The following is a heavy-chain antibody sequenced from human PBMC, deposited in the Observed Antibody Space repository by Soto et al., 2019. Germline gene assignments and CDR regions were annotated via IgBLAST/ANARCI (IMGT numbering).Heavy chain of an antibody. V-gene: IGHV4-39*01. CDR1: GGSISSSSYY. CDR2: IYYSGST. CDR3: ASSLAAAGHY. D-gene: IGHD6-13*01. J-gene: IGHJ4*02. Sequence: SETLSLTCTVSGGSISSSSYYWGWIRQPPGKGLEWIGSIYYSGSTYYNPSLKRRVTISVDTSKNQFSLKLSSVTAADTAVYYCASSLAAAGHYWGQGTLVTVSS.